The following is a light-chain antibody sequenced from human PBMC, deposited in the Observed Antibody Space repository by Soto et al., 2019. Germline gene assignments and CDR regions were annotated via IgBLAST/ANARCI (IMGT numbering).Light chain of an antibody. CDR1: QCISNW. CDR3: QQYNDYST. V-gene: IGKV1D-16*01. J-gene: IGKJ1*01. Sequence: DIQMTQSPSSVSASVGYRVSITCRASQCISNWLAWYQQKPGRAPKLLIYAASSLQSGVSSRFSGSGSGTDFTLTISSLQPEDFVTYYCQQYNDYSTFGQGTKVDIK. CDR2: AAS.